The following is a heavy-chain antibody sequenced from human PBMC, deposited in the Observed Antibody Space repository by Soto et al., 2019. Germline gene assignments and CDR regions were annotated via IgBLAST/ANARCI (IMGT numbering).Heavy chain of an antibody. J-gene: IGHJ4*02. CDR2: INPSGGST. CDR3: AREGIAVAGYGY. D-gene: IGHD6-19*01. CDR1: GYTFTSYA. Sequence: ASVKVSCKASGYTFTSYAMHWVRQAPGQGLEWMGIINPSGGSTSYAQKFQGRVTMTRDTSTSTVYMELSSLRSEDTAVYYCAREGIAVAGYGYWGQGTLVTVSS. V-gene: IGHV1-46*01.